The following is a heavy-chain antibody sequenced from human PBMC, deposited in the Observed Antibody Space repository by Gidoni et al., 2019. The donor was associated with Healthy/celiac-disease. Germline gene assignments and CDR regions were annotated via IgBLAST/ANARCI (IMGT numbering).Heavy chain of an antibody. CDR3: ANYDSSGYYYKGGA. CDR2: ISGSGGST. J-gene: IGHJ4*02. D-gene: IGHD3-22*01. Sequence: EVQLLESGGGLVQPGGSLRLSCAAHGFTFSSSAMRWVRQAPGKGVEWVSAISGSGGSTYYADSVKGRFTISRDNSKNTLYLQMNSLRAEDTAVYYCANYDSSGYYYKGGAWGQGTLVTVSS. V-gene: IGHV3-23*01. CDR1: GFTFSSSA.